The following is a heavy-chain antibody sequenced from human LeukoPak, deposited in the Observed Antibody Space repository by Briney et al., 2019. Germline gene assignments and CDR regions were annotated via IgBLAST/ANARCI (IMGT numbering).Heavy chain of an antibody. D-gene: IGHD2-2*01. CDR1: GFTFSDYW. V-gene: IGHV3-74*01. J-gene: IGHJ5*02. CDR2: ILSDGSST. Sequence: PGGSLRLSCAASGFTFSDYWMVWVRQARGKGLVWVSRILSDGSSTSYADSVKGRFTISRDIAKNTLYLQMNSLRAEDTAVYYCARVRITRANWFDPWGQGTLVTVSS. CDR3: ARVRITRANWFDP.